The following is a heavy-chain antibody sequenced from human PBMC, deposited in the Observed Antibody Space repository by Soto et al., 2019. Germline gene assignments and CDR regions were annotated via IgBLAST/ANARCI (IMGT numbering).Heavy chain of an antibody. V-gene: IGHV3-48*01. Sequence: GGSLRLSCAASGFTFSSYSMNWVRQAPGKGLEWVSYISSSSSTIYYADSVKGRFTISRDNSKNTLYLQMNSLRAEDTAVYYCVRGIGSGWYGVLDYWGQGTLVTAPQ. CDR1: GFTFSSYS. CDR2: ISSSSSTI. D-gene: IGHD6-19*01. J-gene: IGHJ4*02. CDR3: VRGIGSGWYGVLDY.